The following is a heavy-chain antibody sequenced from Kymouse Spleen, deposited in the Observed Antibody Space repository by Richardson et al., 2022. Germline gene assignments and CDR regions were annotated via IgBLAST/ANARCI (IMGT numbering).Heavy chain of an antibody. V-gene: IGHV3-33*01. CDR3: ARRDPEYSSSGGNYYYGMDV. J-gene: IGHJ6*02. D-gene: IGHD6-6*01. CDR1: GFTFSSYG. CDR2: IWYDGSNK. Sequence: QVQLVESGGGVVQPGRSLRLSCAASGFTFSSYGMHWVRQAPGKGLEWVAVIWYDGSNKYYADSVKGRFTISRDNSKNTLYLQMNSLRAEDTAVYYCARRDPEYSSSGGNYYYGMDVWGQGTTVTVSS.